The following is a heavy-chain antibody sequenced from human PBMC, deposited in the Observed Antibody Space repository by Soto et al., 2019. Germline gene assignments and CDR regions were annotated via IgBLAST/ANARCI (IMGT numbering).Heavy chain of an antibody. CDR2: ISYDGRNQ. CDR1: GFTFSSYA. Sequence: QVQLVESGGGVVQPGMSPRLSCAASGFTFSSYAIHGVRNAPGKGLEWVSLISYDGRNQHYADSVQGRFTISRDNSKNSRYLQMHTLRAEDTAVYYCARDAAKCYFDIWVRCTLSTVSS. J-gene: IGHJ2*01. V-gene: IGHV3-30*04. D-gene: IGHD6-25*01. CDR3: ARDAAKCYFDI.